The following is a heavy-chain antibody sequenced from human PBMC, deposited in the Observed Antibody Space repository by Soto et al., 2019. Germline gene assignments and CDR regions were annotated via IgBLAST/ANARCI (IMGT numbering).Heavy chain of an antibody. D-gene: IGHD3-10*01. CDR1: GFTFDDYT. Sequence: EVQLVESGGVVVQPGGSLRLSCAASGFTFDDYTMHWVRQAPGKGLEWVSLISWDGGSTYYADSVKGRFTISRDNSKYSLYLQMNSLRTEDTALYYCAKDIRWFGELSGGMDVWGQGTTVTVSS. J-gene: IGHJ6*02. CDR2: ISWDGGST. CDR3: AKDIRWFGELSGGMDV. V-gene: IGHV3-43*01.